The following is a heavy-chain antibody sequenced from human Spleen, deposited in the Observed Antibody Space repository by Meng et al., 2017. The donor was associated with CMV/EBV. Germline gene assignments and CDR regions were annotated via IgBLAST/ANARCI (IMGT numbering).Heavy chain of an antibody. CDR1: GFTVRNNY. D-gene: IGHD3-16*02. CDR2: IYSDDYT. J-gene: IGHJ3*02. V-gene: IGHV3-53*01. Sequence: GGSLRLSCATSGFTVRNNYMSWVRQAPGKGLAWVSVIYSDDYTYYADSVKGRFTIFRDNSKDTLYLRMNNVRAEDTAVYYCARDIAPSHRYVFDIWGQGTTVTVSS. CDR3: ARDIAPSHRYVFDI.